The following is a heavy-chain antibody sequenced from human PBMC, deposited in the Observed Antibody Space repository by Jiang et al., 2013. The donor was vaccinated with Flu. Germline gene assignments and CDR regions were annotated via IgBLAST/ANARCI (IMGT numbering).Heavy chain of an antibody. J-gene: IGHJ4*02. CDR1: GFTFSSYG. D-gene: IGHD4-17*01. CDR2: MSYDGSNK. CDR3: AKDRFDDYGDYFDY. V-gene: IGHV3-30*18. Sequence: QLLESGGGVVQPGRSLRLSCAASGFTFSSYGMHWVRQAPGKGLEWVAVMSYDGSNKYYADSVKGRFTISRDNSKNTLYLQMNSLRAEDTAVYYCAKDRFDDYGDYFDYWGQGTLVTVSS.